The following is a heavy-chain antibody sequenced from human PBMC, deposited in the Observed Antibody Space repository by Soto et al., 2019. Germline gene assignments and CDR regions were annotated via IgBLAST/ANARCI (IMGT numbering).Heavy chain of an antibody. J-gene: IGHJ3*02. CDR3: IRMYYLDRRGPVGVAFDI. D-gene: IGHD3-22*01. CDR2: ISYDGSIK. V-gene: IGHV3-30*14. CDR1: GFTFSTYV. Sequence: QVQLEESGGGVVQSGRSLRLACAASGFTFSTYVVHWVRQAPGKGLEWVAVISYDGSIKCYADSVKGRFSISRDNSKKMVSLQMSSLRAEDTAVYYCIRMYYLDRRGPVGVAFDIWGQGTMVNVSS.